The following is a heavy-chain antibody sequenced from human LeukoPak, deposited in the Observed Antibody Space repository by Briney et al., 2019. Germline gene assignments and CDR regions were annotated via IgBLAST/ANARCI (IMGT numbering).Heavy chain of an antibody. D-gene: IGHD6-13*01. CDR3: ARDLGSEAAADNVGVAFDI. CDR2: IIPIFGTA. CDR1: GGTFSSYA. V-gene: IGHV1-69*05. Sequence: SVKVSCKASGGTFSSYAISWVRQAPGQGLEWMGGIIPIFGTANYAQKFQGRVTITTDESTSTAYMELSSLRSGDTAVYYCARDLGSEAAADNVGVAFDIWGQGTMVTVSS. J-gene: IGHJ3*02.